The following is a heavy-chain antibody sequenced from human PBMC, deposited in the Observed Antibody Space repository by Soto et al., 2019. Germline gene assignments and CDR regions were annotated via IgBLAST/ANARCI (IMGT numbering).Heavy chain of an antibody. CDR1: GFTLTTYT. Sequence: SGGSLRLSCEASGFTLTTYTMNWVRQASGKGLEWASSITSSSGHIYYADSVKGRFTISRDNARNSLYLQMNSLRAEDTAVYYCVRERGLSSFYGMDVWGQGTTVTVSS. V-gene: IGHV3-21*01. D-gene: IGHD3-10*01. CDR2: ITSSSGHI. J-gene: IGHJ6*02. CDR3: VRERGLSSFYGMDV.